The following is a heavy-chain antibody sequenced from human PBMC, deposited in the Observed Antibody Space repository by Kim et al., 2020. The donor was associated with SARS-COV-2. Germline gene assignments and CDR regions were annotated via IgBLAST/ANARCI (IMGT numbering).Heavy chain of an antibody. CDR2: LRYEGSRS. Sequence: GGSLRLSCEASGFALGNYWMSWVRHVPGKGLEWVASLRYEGSRSFYADSVGGRFTISRDTAQNSLFLHMDTLGAEDAAVYYCARSISDIESAHFGVYFLHWGQGTLVTVSS. CDR1: GFALGNYW. J-gene: IGHJ1*01. V-gene: IGHV3-7*01. D-gene: IGHD5-12*01. CDR3: ARSISDIESAHFGVYFLH.